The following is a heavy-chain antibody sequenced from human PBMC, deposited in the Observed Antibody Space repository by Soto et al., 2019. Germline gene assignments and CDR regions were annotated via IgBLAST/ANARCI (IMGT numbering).Heavy chain of an antibody. CDR2: LYYSGST. Sequence: QVQLQESGPGLVKPSQTLSLTCTVSGGSISSGGHYWSWIRQHPGKGLEWIGYLYYSGSTFYNPSLKSRVTISVDTSKNQFSLKLNSVTAADTAVYYCAIQAATDGNWFDPWGQGTLVTVSS. J-gene: IGHJ5*02. CDR1: GGSISSGGHY. CDR3: AIQAATDGNWFDP. V-gene: IGHV4-31*03. D-gene: IGHD6-13*01.